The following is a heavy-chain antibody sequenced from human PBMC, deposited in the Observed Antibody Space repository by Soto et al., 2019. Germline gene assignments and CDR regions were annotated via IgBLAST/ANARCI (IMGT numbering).Heavy chain of an antibody. CDR2: ISAYNGNT. J-gene: IGHJ4*02. CDR1: GYAFTSCG. V-gene: IGHV1-18*04. Sequence: APVKVSCKASGYAFTSCGMSWVRQAPGQGLEWMGWISAYNGNTNYAQKLQGRVTMTTDTSTSTAYMELRSLRSDDTAVYYCATTDAGFNDYWGQGTLVTVSS. CDR3: ATTDAGFNDY.